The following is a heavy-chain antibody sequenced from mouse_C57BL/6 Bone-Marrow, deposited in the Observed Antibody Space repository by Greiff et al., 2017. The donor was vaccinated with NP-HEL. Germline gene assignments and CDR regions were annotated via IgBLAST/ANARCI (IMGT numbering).Heavy chain of an antibody. J-gene: IGHJ2*01. V-gene: IGHV14-4*01. Sequence: EVQLQQSGAELVRPGASVKLSCTASGFNIKDDYMHWVKQRPEQGLEWIGWIDPENGDTEYASKFQGKATITADTSSNTAYLQLSSLTSEDTAVYYCTTWGTTVVEDYWGQGTTLTVSS. CDR1: GFNIKDDY. CDR3: TTWGTTVVEDY. CDR2: IDPENGDT. D-gene: IGHD1-1*01.